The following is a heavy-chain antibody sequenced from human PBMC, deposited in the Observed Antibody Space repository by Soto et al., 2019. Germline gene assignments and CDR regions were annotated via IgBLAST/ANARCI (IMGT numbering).Heavy chain of an antibody. V-gene: IGHV1-2*04. CDR2: INPKSGGT. CDR1: GYSFTDYH. J-gene: IGHJ6*02. Sequence: ASVKVSCKASGYSFTDYHIHWVRQAPGQGLEWLGRINPKSGGTSTAQKFQGWVTMTTGTSISTASMELTRLTSDDTAIYYCARGDSTDCTNGVCSFFYNHDMDVWGQGTTVTVSS. D-gene: IGHD2-8*01. CDR3: ARGDSTDCTNGVCSFFYNHDMDV.